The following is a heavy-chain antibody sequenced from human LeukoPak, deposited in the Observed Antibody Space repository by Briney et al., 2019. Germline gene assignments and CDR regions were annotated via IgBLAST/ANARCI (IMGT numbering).Heavy chain of an antibody. D-gene: IGHD3-10*01. CDR3: ARDYGSGSYYNRASWVGLDY. CDR1: GFTVSSNY. J-gene: IGHJ4*02. V-gene: IGHV3-66*01. Sequence: PGGSLRLSCAASGFTVSSNYMSWVRQAPGKGLEWVSVIYSGGSTYYADSVKGRFTISRDNSKNTLYLQMNSLRAEDTAVYYCARDYGSGSYYNRASWVGLDYWGQGTLVTVSS. CDR2: IYSGGST.